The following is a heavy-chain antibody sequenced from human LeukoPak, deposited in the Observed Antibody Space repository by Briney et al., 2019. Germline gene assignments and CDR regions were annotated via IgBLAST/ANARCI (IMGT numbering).Heavy chain of an antibody. Sequence: PSETLSLTCAVYGGSFSGYYWSWIRQPPGKGLEWIGEINHSGSTNYNPSLKSRVTISVDTSKNQVSLRLSSVTAADTAMYYCARGTVSMYYMDVWGKGTTVTVSS. CDR2: INHSGST. CDR1: GGSFSGYY. D-gene: IGHD5/OR15-5a*01. V-gene: IGHV4-34*01. CDR3: ARGTVSMYYMDV. J-gene: IGHJ6*03.